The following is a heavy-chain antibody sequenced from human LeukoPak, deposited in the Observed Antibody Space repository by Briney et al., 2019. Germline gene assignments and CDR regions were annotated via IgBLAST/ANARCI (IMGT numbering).Heavy chain of an antibody. CDR2: INAGNGNT. CDR3: ARSGVKSATDY. J-gene: IGHJ4*02. V-gene: IGHV1-3*01. CDR1: GYTFTSYA. Sequence: ASVRVSCKASGYTFTSYAMHWVRQAPGQRLEWMGWINAGNGNTKYSQKFQGRVTITRDTSASTAYMELSSLRSEDTAVYYCARSGVKSATDYWGQGTLVTVSS. D-gene: IGHD2-15*01.